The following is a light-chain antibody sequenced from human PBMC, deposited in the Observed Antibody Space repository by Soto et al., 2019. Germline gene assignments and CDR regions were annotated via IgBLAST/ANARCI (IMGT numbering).Light chain of an antibody. V-gene: IGKV3-11*01. J-gene: IGKJ5*01. Sequence: VLTQSPATLSLSPGERATLFCRASQSVSSYLAWYQQKPGQAPRLLIYDASNRATGIPARFSGSGSGTDFTLTISSLEPEDFAVYYCQQRSNWPPRITFGQGTRLEI. CDR2: DAS. CDR1: QSVSSY. CDR3: QQRSNWPPRIT.